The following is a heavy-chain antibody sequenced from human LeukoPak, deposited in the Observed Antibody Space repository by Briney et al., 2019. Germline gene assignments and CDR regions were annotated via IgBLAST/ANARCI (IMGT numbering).Heavy chain of an antibody. J-gene: IGHJ4*02. Sequence: GSLRLSCAASGFIFSDYYMSWFRQAPGKGLEWVSAISDSGGTTYYADSVKGRFTISRDNSKNTLYLQMNSLRAEDTAVYYCAKGEVRYSSGWYVYWGQGTLVTVSS. CDR3: AKGEVRYSSGWYVY. D-gene: IGHD6-19*01. CDR2: ISDSGGTT. CDR1: GFIFSDYY. V-gene: IGHV3-23*01.